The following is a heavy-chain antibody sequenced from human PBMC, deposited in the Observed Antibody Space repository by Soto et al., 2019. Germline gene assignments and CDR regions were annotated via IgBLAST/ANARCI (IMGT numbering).Heavy chain of an antibody. J-gene: IGHJ5*02. CDR2: IWYDGSNK. CDR3: ARDRGAAGYNWFDP. CDR1: GFAFSSYG. Sequence: GGSLRLSCAASGFAFSSYGMHWVRQAPGKGLEWVAVIWYDGSNKYYADSVKGRFTISRDNSKNTLYLQMNSLRAEDTAVYYCARDRGAAGYNWFDPWGQGTLVTVSS. V-gene: IGHV3-33*01. D-gene: IGHD6-13*01.